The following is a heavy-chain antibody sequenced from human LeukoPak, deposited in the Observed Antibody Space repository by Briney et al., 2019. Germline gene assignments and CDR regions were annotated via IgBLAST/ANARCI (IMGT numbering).Heavy chain of an antibody. CDR2: ISYDGSNK. CDR3: AKSIYSGGGYTYGSFDY. CDR1: GFTFNSYG. J-gene: IGHJ4*02. D-gene: IGHD5-18*01. V-gene: IGHV3-30*18. Sequence: GGSLRLSCAASGFTFNSYGIHWVRQAPGKGLEWVAVISYDGSNKYYADSVKGRFTISRDNSKNTLYLQMNSLRAEDTAVYYCAKSIYSGGGYTYGSFDYWGQGTLVTVSS.